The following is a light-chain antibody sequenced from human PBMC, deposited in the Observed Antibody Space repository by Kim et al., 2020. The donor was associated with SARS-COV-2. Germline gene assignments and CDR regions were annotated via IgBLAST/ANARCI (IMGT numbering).Light chain of an antibody. V-gene: IGKV1-33*01. J-gene: IGKJ2*01. CDR3: QQFDELPYT. CDR2: DAS. Sequence: DIQMTQSPSSLSASVGDRVTITCQASQDIRNYLNWYQHKPGKAPKLLINDASNLETGVPSRFSGSGSGTDFTFTISSLQPEDIATYYCQQFDELPYTFGQGTKLEI. CDR1: QDIRNY.